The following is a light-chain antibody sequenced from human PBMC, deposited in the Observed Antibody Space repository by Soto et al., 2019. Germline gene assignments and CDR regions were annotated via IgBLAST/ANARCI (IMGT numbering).Light chain of an antibody. Sequence: EILFTQSPGTLSLSPGERGTLSCRASQTFSGRYLAWYQQKPGQAPRLLIYGASSRDTGIPDRFSGSGSGTDCTLPISRLEPEDFAVYYCQQYGSSPRTFGQGTKVDIK. CDR2: GAS. J-gene: IGKJ1*01. CDR1: QTFSGRY. CDR3: QQYGSSPRT. V-gene: IGKV3-20*01.